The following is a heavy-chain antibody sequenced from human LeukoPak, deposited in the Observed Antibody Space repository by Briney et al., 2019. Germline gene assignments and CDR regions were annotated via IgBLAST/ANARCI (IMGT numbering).Heavy chain of an antibody. CDR2: ISSSSSYI. CDR1: GFTFSSYS. Sequence: GGSLRLSCAASGFTFSSYSMNWVRQAPGKGLEWVSSISSSSSYIYYADSVKGRFTISRDNAKNSPSLQMTSLRDEDTAVYYCARDSSAARFPFDYWGQGTLVTVSS. V-gene: IGHV3-21*01. CDR3: ARDSSAARFPFDY. J-gene: IGHJ4*02.